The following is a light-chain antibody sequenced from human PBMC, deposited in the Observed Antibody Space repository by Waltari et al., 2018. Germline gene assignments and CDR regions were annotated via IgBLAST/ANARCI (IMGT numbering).Light chain of an antibody. CDR2: DAS. Sequence: IVLTQSPATLSWSPGERATLSCRTSQSVNSYLAWYQQKPGQAPRLLIYDASKRATGIPARFSGSGSGTDFTLTISSLEPEDFAVYYCQQRGTWPPAFGQGTRLDIK. CDR3: QQRGTWPPA. J-gene: IGKJ5*01. CDR1: QSVNSY. V-gene: IGKV3-11*01.